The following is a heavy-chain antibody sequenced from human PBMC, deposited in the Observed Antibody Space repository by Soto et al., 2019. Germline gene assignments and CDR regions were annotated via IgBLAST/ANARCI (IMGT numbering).Heavy chain of an antibody. D-gene: IGHD3-16*01. J-gene: IGHJ4*02. CDR1: GGSFSGYY. V-gene: IGHV4-34*01. CDR3: ARGAMGLRA. Sequence: SETLSLTCAVYGGSFSGYYWSWIRQPPGKGLEWIGEINHSGSTNYNPSLKSRVTISVDTSKNQFSLKLSSVTAADTAVYYCARGAMGLRAWGQGTLVTVSS. CDR2: INHSGST.